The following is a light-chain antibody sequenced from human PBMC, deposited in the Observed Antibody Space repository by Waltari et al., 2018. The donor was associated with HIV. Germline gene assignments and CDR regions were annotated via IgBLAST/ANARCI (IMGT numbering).Light chain of an antibody. V-gene: IGKV3-20*01. CDR1: QSVSSNS. J-gene: IGKJ1*01. Sequence: EIVLTQSPGTLSLSPGESATLSCRASQSVSSNSLGWYQQKPGQAPRLLIYGATSRATGIPDRFSGSGSGTDFSLTISRLEPEDFAVYYCQQYNTSPWTFGQGTKVEIK. CDR3: QQYNTSPWT. CDR2: GAT.